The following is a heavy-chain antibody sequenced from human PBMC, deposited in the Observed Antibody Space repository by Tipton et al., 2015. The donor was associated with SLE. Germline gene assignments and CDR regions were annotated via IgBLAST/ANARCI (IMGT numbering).Heavy chain of an antibody. V-gene: IGHV4-61*08. CDR1: GGSISSGGYY. D-gene: IGHD6-6*01. Sequence: TLSLTCTVSGGSISSGGYYWSWIRQPPGKGLEWIGYIYYSGITNYNPSLKSRVTISVDTSKNQFSLKLSSVTAADTAVYYCARGIAARPRAFDIWGQGTMVTVSS. CDR2: IYYSGIT. CDR3: ARGIAARPRAFDI. J-gene: IGHJ3*02.